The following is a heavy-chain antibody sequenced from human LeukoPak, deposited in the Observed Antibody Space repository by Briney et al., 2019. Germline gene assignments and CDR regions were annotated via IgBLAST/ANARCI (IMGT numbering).Heavy chain of an antibody. D-gene: IGHD2-2*01. CDR1: GYTFTGYY. Sequence: ASVKVSCKASGYTFTGYYMHWVRQAPGQGLEWMGWINPNSGGTNYAQKFQGGVTMTRDTSISTAYMELSRLRSDDTAVYYCARDDGISSNFDYWGQGTLVTVSS. CDR3: ARDDGISSNFDY. V-gene: IGHV1-2*02. J-gene: IGHJ4*02. CDR2: INPNSGGT.